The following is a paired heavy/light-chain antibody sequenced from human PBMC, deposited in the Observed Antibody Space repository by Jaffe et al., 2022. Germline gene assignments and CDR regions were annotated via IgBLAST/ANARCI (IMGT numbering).Light chain of an antibody. V-gene: IGKV1-27*01. CDR2: GAS. CDR1: QGISNY. Sequence: DIQMTQSPSSLSASVGDRVTITCRASQGISNYLAWYQQKPGKVPKLLIYGASTLQSGVPSRFSGSGSGTDFTLTISSLQPEDVATYYCQKYNSAPLTFGGGTKVEIK. CDR3: QKYNSAPLT. J-gene: IGKJ4*01.
Heavy chain of an antibody. Sequence: EVQLLESGGDLIQPGGSLRLSCAASGFTFSTYGMNWVRQAPGKGLEWVSIISGGGGTTYYADSVKGRFTISRDNSKNTLSLQMNSLRAEDTAIYYCAKARGYSSSSADYWGQGTLVTVSS. D-gene: IGHD6-6*01. J-gene: IGHJ4*02. CDR3: AKARGYSSSSADY. CDR2: ISGGGGTT. V-gene: IGHV3-23*01. CDR1: GFTFSTYG.